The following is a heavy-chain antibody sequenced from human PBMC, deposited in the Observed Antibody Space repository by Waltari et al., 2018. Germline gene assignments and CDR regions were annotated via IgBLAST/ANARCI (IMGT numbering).Heavy chain of an antibody. J-gene: IGHJ4*02. V-gene: IGHV3-23*01. D-gene: IGHD7-27*01. CDR1: GFTFSSYD. CDR3: ATFTPWGLYFDY. Sequence: EVQLLESGGGLVQPGGSVRLSCAASGFTFSSYDMSCVRQAPGKGLEWVSAISGSGGSTYYADSVKGRFTISRDNSKNTLYLQMNSLRAEDTAVYYCATFTPWGLYFDYWGQGTLVTVSS. CDR2: ISGSGGST.